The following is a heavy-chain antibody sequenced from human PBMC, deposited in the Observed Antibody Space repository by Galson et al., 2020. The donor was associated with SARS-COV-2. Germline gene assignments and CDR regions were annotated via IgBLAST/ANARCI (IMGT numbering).Heavy chain of an antibody. CDR3: ARDWGDGDYVYYGMDV. Sequence: QSGGSLRLSCAASGFTFSSYGMHWVRQAPGKGLEWVAVISYDGSNKYYADSVKGRFTISRDNSKNTLYLQMNSLRAEDTAVYYCARDWGDGDYVYYGMDVWGQGTTVTVSS. CDR2: ISYDGSNK. D-gene: IGHD3-16*01. CDR1: GFTFSSYG. J-gene: IGHJ6*02. V-gene: IGHV3-30*03.